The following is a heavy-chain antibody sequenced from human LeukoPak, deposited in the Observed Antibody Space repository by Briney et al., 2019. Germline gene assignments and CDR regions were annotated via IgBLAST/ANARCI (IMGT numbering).Heavy chain of an antibody. CDR2: FSAYNGYT. V-gene: IGHV1-18*01. J-gene: IGHJ6*03. CDR3: ARVGGYCSSTSCAYYYYYYMDV. CDR1: GYTFTSYG. D-gene: IGHD2-2*01. Sequence: ASVNVSCKSSGYTFTSYGISWVRQAPGQGLEWMGWFSAYNGYTNYAQKLQGRVTMTTDTSTSTAYMELRSLRSDDTAVYYYARVGGYCSSTSCAYYYYYYMDVWGKGTTVTVSS.